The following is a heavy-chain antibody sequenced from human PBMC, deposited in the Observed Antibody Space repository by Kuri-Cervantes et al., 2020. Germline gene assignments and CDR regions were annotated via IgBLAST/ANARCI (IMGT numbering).Heavy chain of an antibody. V-gene: IGHV3-15*01. CDR2: IKSKTDGGTT. J-gene: IGHJ6*02. CDR3: AKDRRSEGITYYYGMDV. D-gene: IGHD3-10*01. Sequence: GESLKISCAASGSTFSNAWMSWVRQAPGKGLEWVGRIKSKTDGGTTDYAAPVRGRFTISRDDSKNTLYLQMNSLRAEDTAVYYCAKDRRSEGITYYYGMDVWGQGTTVTVSS. CDR1: GSTFSNAW.